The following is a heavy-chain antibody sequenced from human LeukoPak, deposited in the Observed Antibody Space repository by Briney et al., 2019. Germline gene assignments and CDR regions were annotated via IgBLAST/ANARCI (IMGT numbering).Heavy chain of an antibody. D-gene: IGHD6-19*01. J-gene: IGHJ6*03. CDR3: ARGYSSGWYPAYYYYMDV. CDR1: GYTFTSYD. CDR2: MNPNSGNT. Sequence: ASVKVSCKASGYTFTSYDINWVRQAPGQGLEWMGWMNPNSGNTGYAQKFQGRVTMTRNTSISTAYMELSSLRSEDTAVYYCARGYSSGWYPAYYYYMDVWGKGTTVTISS. V-gene: IGHV1-8*01.